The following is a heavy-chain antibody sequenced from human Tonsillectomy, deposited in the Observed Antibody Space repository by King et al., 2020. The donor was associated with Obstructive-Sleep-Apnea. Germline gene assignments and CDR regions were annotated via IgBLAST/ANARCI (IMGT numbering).Heavy chain of an antibody. Sequence: VQLVESGGGVVQPEGSLRLSCAASESPLSNYVIHWVRQTPGKGLEWGSALANDGSGKNYTDSVKGRLSISRDNSKNTAFLEMNSLRPEDTAVYYCATEGGSSGRAGYITYWGQGTLVTVSS. CDR3: ATEGGSSGRAGYITY. CDR2: LANDGSGK. CDR1: ESPLSNYV. V-gene: IGHV3-30*04. D-gene: IGHD3-9*01. J-gene: IGHJ4*02.